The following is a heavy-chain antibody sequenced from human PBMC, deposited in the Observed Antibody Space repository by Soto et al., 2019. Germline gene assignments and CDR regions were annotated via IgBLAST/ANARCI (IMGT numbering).Heavy chain of an antibody. CDR3: AVAARPHDAFDI. V-gene: IGHV4-39*01. CDR2: IYYSGST. J-gene: IGHJ3*02. CDR1: GGSISSSSYY. D-gene: IGHD6-6*01. Sequence: QLQLQESGPGLVKPSETLSLTCTVSGGSISSSSYYWGWIRQPPGKGLEWIGSIYYSGSTYYNPSLKSRVTISVDTSKNQFSLKLSSVTAADTAVYYCAVAARPHDAFDIWGQGTMVTVSS.